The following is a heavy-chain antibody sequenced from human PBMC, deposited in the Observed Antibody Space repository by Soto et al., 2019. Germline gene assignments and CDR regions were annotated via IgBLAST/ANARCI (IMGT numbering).Heavy chain of an antibody. V-gene: IGHV1-69*12. CDR3: ASHSYGYFPHYYHGMDV. CDR2: IIPIFGTA. D-gene: IGHD5-18*01. CDR1: GGTFSSYA. J-gene: IGHJ6*02. Sequence: QVQLVQSGAEVKKPGSSVKVSCKASGGTFSSYASSWVRQAPGQGLEWMGGIIPIFGTANYAQKFQGRVTITADESTSTAYMELSSLITDDTAVYYCASHSYGYFPHYYHGMDVWGQGTTVTVSS.